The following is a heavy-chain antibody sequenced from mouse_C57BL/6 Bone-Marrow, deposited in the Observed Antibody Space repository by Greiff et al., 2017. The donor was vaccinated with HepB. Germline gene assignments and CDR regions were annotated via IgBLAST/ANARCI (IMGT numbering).Heavy chain of an antibody. Sequence: QVQLQQPGAELVRPGSSVKLSCKASGYTFTSYWMHWVKQRPIQGLEWIGNIDPSDSENHYNQKFKDKATLTVDKSSSTAYMQLSSRTSEDSAVYYCARAEYYGRFAYGGQGTVVTVSA. CDR2: IDPSDSEN. J-gene: IGHJ3*01. CDR3: ARAEYYGRFAY. V-gene: IGHV1-52*01. CDR1: GYTFTSYW. D-gene: IGHD2-1*01.